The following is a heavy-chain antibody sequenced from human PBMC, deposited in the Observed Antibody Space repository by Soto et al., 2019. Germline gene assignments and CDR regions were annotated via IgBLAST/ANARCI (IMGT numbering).Heavy chain of an antibody. D-gene: IGHD3-3*01. J-gene: IGHJ6*02. Sequence: GASVKVSCKASGYTFTSYGISWVRQAPGQGLEWMGWISAYNGNTNYAQKLEGRVTMTTDTSTSTAYMELRSLRSDDTAVYYCARDLVTGYSSITIFGVVTPYYYYYGMDVWGQGTTVTVS. CDR1: GYTFTSYG. CDR3: ARDLVTGYSSITIFGVVTPYYYYYGMDV. CDR2: ISAYNGNT. V-gene: IGHV1-18*04.